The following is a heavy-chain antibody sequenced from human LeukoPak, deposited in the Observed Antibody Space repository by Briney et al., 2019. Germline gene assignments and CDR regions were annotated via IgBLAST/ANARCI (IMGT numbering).Heavy chain of an antibody. V-gene: IGHV3-48*03. CDR2: ISSSGNTI. CDR3: ARGGYTFGYDDY. Sequence: GGSLRLSCAASGFTFSSYEMNWVRQAPGKGLQWVSYISSSGNTIYYADSVKGRFTISRDNAKNSLYLQMSSLRAEDTAVYYCARGGYTFGYDDYWGQGTLVTVSS. D-gene: IGHD5-18*01. J-gene: IGHJ4*02. CDR1: GFTFSSYE.